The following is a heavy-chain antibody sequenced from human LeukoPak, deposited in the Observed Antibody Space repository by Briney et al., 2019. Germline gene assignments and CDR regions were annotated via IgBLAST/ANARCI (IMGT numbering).Heavy chain of an antibody. Sequence: GGSLRLSCSASGFTFSDQYMDWVRQAPGKGLEWVAVISYDGSNKYYADSVKGRFTISRDNSKNTLYLQMNSLRAEDTAVYYCAKETGDYGEYYYYGMDVWGQGTTVTVSS. CDR2: ISYDGSNK. J-gene: IGHJ6*02. D-gene: IGHD4-17*01. V-gene: IGHV3-30*18. CDR3: AKETGDYGEYYYYGMDV. CDR1: GFTFSDQY.